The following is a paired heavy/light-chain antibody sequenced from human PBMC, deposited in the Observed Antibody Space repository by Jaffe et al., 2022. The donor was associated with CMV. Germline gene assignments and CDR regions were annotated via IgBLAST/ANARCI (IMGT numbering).Light chain of an antibody. J-gene: IGLJ3*02. CDR2: ENN. CDR1: SSNIGNNY. Sequence: QSVLTQPPSVSAAPGQKVTISCSGSSSNIGNNYVSWYQHLPGTAPKLLIYENNKRPSGIPDRFSGSKSGTSATLGITGLQTGDEADYYCGTWDSSLSAGVFGGGTKLTVL. CDR3: GTWDSSLSAGV. V-gene: IGLV1-51*02.
Heavy chain of an antibody. Sequence: QVQLVESGGGVVQPGRSLRLSCAASGFTFSSYGMHWVRQAPGKGLEWVAFISYDGSNKYYADSVKGRFTISRDNSKNTLYLQMNSLRAEDTAVYYCAKESRYSSSWSLGNYYYYYGMDVWGQGTTVTVSS. CDR2: ISYDGSNK. V-gene: IGHV3-30*18. CDR3: AKESRYSSSWSLGNYYYYYGMDV. D-gene: IGHD6-13*01. CDR1: GFTFSSYG. J-gene: IGHJ6*02.